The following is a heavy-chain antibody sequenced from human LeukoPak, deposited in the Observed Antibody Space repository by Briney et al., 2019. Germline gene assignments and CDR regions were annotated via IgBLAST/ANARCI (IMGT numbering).Heavy chain of an antibody. D-gene: IGHD1-1*01. CDR3: AREFDDGSPRFDY. CDR2: INPLSGGT. V-gene: IGHV1-2*02. Sequence: ASVKVSCKGSGYTFTGYYMHWVRQAPGQGLEWMGWINPLSGGTKFAQKFQGRVTMTRDTSISTAYMELTRLTSDDTAVFYCAREFDDGSPRFDYWGQGTLVTVSS. CDR1: GYTFTGYY. J-gene: IGHJ4*02.